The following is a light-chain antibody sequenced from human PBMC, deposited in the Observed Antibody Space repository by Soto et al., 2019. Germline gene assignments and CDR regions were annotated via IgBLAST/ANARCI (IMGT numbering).Light chain of an antibody. Sequence: DIQVTQSPSSLSASVGDRVTITCQASQDISRYLDWYQQKPGQAPKVLIYGASNLIRGVSSRFSGSGSGPHFTFTITSLQPEDFATYYCQQYHALPYTFGQGTKLDIK. V-gene: IGKV1-33*01. CDR1: QDISRY. J-gene: IGKJ2*01. CDR3: QQYHALPYT. CDR2: GAS.